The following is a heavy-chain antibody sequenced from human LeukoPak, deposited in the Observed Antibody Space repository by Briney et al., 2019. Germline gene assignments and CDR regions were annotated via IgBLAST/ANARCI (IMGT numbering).Heavy chain of an antibody. CDR3: ARDRGVIMVRGVIDSFDY. Sequence: KFQGRVTITRDTSASIAYMKLSSLRSEDTAVYYCARDRGVIMVRGVIDSFDYWGQGTLVTVSS. D-gene: IGHD3-10*01. J-gene: IGHJ4*02. V-gene: IGHV1-3*01.